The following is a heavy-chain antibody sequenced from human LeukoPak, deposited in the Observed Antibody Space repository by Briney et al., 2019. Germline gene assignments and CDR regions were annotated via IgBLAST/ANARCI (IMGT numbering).Heavy chain of an antibody. J-gene: IGHJ4*02. Sequence: GGSLRLSCAASGFNFNNYDMHWVRQAPGKGLEWVAFIRYDGSNKYYADSVKGRFTISRDNSKNTLYLQMNSLRAEDTAIYYCARQSITAYSLNFNYWGQGILVTVSS. CDR1: GFNFNNYD. CDR2: IRYDGSNK. V-gene: IGHV3-30*02. CDR3: ARQSITAYSLNFNY. D-gene: IGHD6-6*01.